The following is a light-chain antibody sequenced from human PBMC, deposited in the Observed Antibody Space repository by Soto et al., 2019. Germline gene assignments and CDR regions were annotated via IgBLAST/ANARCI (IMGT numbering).Light chain of an antibody. V-gene: IGLV2-14*01. Sequence: QSVLTQPASVSGSPGQSITISCTGTSSDVGGYNYVSWYQQHPGKAPILMIYDVSNRPSGVSNRFSGSKSGNTASLTISGLQAEDEADYYCSSYTSSSTLGYVFGTGTKLTVL. CDR1: SSDVGGYNY. CDR3: SSYTSSSTLGYV. CDR2: DVS. J-gene: IGLJ1*01.